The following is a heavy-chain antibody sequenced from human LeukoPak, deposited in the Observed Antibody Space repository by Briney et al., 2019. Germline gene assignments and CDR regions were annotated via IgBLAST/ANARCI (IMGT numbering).Heavy chain of an antibody. CDR3: ASGSGIAVAGTLRGPL. CDR2: ISSSSSTI. CDR1: GFTFSSYS. J-gene: IGHJ4*02. Sequence: GGSLRLSCAASGFTFSSYSMNWVRQAPGKGLEWVSYISSSSSTIYYADSVKGRFTISRDNAKNSLYLQMNSLRAEDTAVYYCASGSGIAVAGTLRGPLWGQGTLVTVSS. D-gene: IGHD6-19*01. V-gene: IGHV3-48*01.